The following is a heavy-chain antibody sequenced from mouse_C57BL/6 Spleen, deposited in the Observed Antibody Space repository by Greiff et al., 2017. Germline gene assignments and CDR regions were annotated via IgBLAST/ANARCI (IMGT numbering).Heavy chain of an antibody. CDR3: ARKGYSNYDYAMDY. J-gene: IGHJ4*01. CDR2: IDPSDSET. D-gene: IGHD2-5*01. CDR1: GYTFTGYW. V-gene: IGHV1-52*01. Sequence: QVQLQQSGAELMKPGASVKLSCKATGYTFTGYWIEWVKQRPIQGLEWIGNIDPSDSETHYNQKFKDKATLTVDKSSSTAYMQLSSLTSEDSAVYYCARKGYSNYDYAMDYWGQGTSVTVSS.